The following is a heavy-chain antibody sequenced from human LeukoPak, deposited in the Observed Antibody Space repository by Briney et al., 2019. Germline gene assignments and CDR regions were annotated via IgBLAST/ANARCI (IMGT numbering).Heavy chain of an antibody. D-gene: IGHD1-1*01. CDR1: GFTFSRYG. CDR2: IRYDGSNK. CDR3: AKDYGETGTGGDWLDP. Sequence: GGSLRLSCAASGFTFSRYGMHWVRQAPGKGLEWVAFIRYDGSNKYYADSVKGRFTISRDNSKNPLYLQMNALRPEDTAVYYCAKDYGETGTGGDWLDPWGQGTLVTVSS. V-gene: IGHV3-30*02. J-gene: IGHJ5*02.